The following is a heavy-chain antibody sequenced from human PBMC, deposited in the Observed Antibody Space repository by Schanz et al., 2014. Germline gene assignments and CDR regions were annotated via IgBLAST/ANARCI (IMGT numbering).Heavy chain of an antibody. Sequence: EVYLVESGGGLVQPGGSLRLSCAASGFTFFTYNMNWVRQAPGRGLEWISYIGSSSTTMYYADSVKGRFTISRDNAKNSLYLQMNSLRDEDTAVCYCARDHPHRGVTGYYNDVWGQGTSVTVSS. CDR2: IGSSSTTM. CDR1: GFTFFTYN. J-gene: IGHJ6*02. CDR3: ARDHPHRGVTGYYNDV. V-gene: IGHV3-48*02. D-gene: IGHD3-9*01.